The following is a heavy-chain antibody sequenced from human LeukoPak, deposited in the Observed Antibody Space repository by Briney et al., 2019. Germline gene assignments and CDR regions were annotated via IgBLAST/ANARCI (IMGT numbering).Heavy chain of an antibody. CDR3: ASLPFLGGWYFKGMYV. CDR1: GFDLSNHY. D-gene: IGHD6-19*01. V-gene: IGHV3-53*04. J-gene: IGHJ6*04. Sequence: GGSLRLSCAASGFDLSNHYMNWIRQAPGKGLEWGSVIFTGGPTYYADSVKGGFTISIHDSRNTLYLQMHSLRPEDTAVYYCASLPFLGGWYFKGMYVWGKGTTVTVSS. CDR2: IFTGGPT.